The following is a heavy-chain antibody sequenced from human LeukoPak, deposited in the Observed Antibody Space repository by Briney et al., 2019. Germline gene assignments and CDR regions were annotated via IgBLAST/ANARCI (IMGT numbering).Heavy chain of an antibody. CDR1: GYTFTSYY. Sequence: ASVKVSCKASGYTFTSYYMHWVRQAPGQGLEWMGIINPSGGSTSYAQKFQGRVTMTRGTSTSTVYVELSSLRSEDTAVYYCAREDCSSTSCFAHNYYYYGMDVWGQGTTVTVSS. D-gene: IGHD2-2*01. J-gene: IGHJ6*02. CDR2: INPSGGST. V-gene: IGHV1-46*01. CDR3: AREDCSSTSCFAHNYYYYGMDV.